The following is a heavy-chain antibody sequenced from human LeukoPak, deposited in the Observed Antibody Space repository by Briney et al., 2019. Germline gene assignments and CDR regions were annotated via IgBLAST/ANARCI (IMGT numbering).Heavy chain of an antibody. CDR1: GGSISSSSYY. D-gene: IGHD5-24*01. J-gene: IGHJ4*02. V-gene: IGHV4-39*07. CDR2: IYYSGST. Sequence: SETLCLTCTVSGGSISSSSYYWGWIRQPPGKGLEWIGSIYYSGSTYYNPSLKSRVTISVDTSKNQFSLKLSSVTAADTAVYYCARWGGRWLQYARYYFDYWGQGTLVTVSS. CDR3: ARWGGRWLQYARYYFDY.